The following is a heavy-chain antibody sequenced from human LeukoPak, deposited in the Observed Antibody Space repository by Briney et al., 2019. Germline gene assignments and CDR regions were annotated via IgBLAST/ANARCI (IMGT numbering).Heavy chain of an antibody. V-gene: IGHV3-7*01. CDR1: GFTFSSSW. CDR3: ARGNPTPGDY. D-gene: IGHD3-10*01. CDR2: IKEDGTAK. Sequence: GGSLRLSCAASGFTFSSSWMAWVRQAPGKGLEWVGNIKEDGTAKNYVVSVRGRFTISRDNAKNSLYLQMYSLRDEDTAVYYCARGNPTPGDYWGQGTLVAVSS. J-gene: IGHJ4*02.